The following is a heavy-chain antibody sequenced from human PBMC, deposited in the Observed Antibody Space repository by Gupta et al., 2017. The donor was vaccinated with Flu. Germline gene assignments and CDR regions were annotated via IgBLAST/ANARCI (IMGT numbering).Heavy chain of an antibody. D-gene: IGHD3-16*01. CDR1: GYSFTSYW. Sequence: EVQLVQSGAAVKKPGASLKISCKGSGYSFTSYWIGWVRQMPGKGLEWMGIIDPGDSDTRYSPSFQGQVTSSADKSISTAYLQWSSLKASDTAMYYCARHGGLKAATNWFDPWGQGTLVTVSS. CDR3: ARHGGLKAATNWFDP. J-gene: IGHJ5*02. CDR2: IDPGDSDT. V-gene: IGHV5-51*01.